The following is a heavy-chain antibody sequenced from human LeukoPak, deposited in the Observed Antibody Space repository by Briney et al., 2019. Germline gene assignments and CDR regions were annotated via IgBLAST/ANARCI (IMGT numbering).Heavy chain of an antibody. CDR2: IYPGDSET. Sequence: GESLKISCKGSGYSFTNYWIGWVRQMPGKGLEWMGSIYPGDSETRYSPSFQGQVTISADKSISTAHLQWSSLKASDTAMYYCARQQWVGQHWFDPWGQGTLVTVSS. CDR3: ARQQWVGQHWFDP. D-gene: IGHD1/OR15-1a*01. J-gene: IGHJ5*02. V-gene: IGHV5-51*01. CDR1: GYSFTNYW.